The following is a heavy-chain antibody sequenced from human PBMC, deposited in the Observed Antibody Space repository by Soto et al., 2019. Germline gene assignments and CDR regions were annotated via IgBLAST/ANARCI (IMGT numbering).Heavy chain of an antibody. CDR3: AIDPVAGTYFDY. V-gene: IGHV1-18*01. CDR2: IGAYNGNT. D-gene: IGHD6-19*01. Sequence: QVQLVQSGAEVKKPGASVKVSCKASGYTFTTYGISWVRQAPEQGLEWLGWIGAYNGNTHYAQNVQGRVTMTTDNSTSTGYMELRSLRSDDTAVYYCAIDPVAGTYFDYWGQGTLVTVSS. J-gene: IGHJ4*02. CDR1: GYTFTTYG.